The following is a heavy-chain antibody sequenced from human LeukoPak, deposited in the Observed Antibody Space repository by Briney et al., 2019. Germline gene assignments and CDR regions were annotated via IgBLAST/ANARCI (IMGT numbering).Heavy chain of an antibody. J-gene: IGHJ4*02. D-gene: IGHD3-9*01. CDR2: ISSNGGST. CDR3: ASGSMTGYWY. V-gene: IGHV3-64*01. CDR1: GFTFSSYA. Sequence: GGSLRLSCAASGFTFSSYAMHWVRQAPGKGLEYVLAISSNGGSTYYANSVKGRFTISRDNSKNTLYLQMGSLRAEDMAVYYCASGSMTGYWYWGQGTLVTVSS.